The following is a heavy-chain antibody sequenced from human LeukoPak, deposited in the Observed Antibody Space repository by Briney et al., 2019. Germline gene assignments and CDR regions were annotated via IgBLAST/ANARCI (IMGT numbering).Heavy chain of an antibody. D-gene: IGHD5-12*01. CDR1: GGSLSTIDYY. Sequence: SETLSLTCTVSGGSLSTIDYYWGWIRQPPGKGMEWIGTIYYYSGKKYYSPSLRSRVTISTDTSKNQISLNLSSVTAADTGVYYCARHFWQVAEFDYWGRGTLVTVSS. CDR2: IYYYSGKK. CDR3: ARHFWQVAEFDY. V-gene: IGHV4-39*01. J-gene: IGHJ4*02.